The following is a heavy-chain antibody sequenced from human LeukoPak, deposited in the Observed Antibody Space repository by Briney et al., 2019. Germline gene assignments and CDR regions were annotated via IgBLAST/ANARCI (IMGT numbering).Heavy chain of an antibody. Sequence: SETLSLTCAVYGGSFSGYYWSWIRQPPGKGLEWIGEINHSGSTNYNPSLKSRVTISVDTSKNQFSLKLSSVTAADTAVYYCARGRNYYGSGGYYKPFDYWGQGTLVTVSS. V-gene: IGHV4-34*01. CDR1: GGSFSGYY. CDR2: INHSGST. D-gene: IGHD3-10*01. CDR3: ARGRNYYGSGGYYKPFDY. J-gene: IGHJ4*02.